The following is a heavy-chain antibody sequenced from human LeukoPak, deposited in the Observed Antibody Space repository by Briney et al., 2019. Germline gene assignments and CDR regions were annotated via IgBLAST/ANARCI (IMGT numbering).Heavy chain of an antibody. V-gene: IGHV4-59*08. Sequence: SETLSLTCTISGDSINGHYWSWSRQPPGKRLEWIGDIHYKGSTNYNLSLKSRVTISVDTSKNHLSLNLTSMLAADPAIYYCARRDTGWNYCDYWGQGILVTVSS. D-gene: IGHD6-19*01. CDR3: ARRDTGWNYCDY. CDR2: IHYKGST. J-gene: IGHJ4*02. CDR1: GDSINGHY.